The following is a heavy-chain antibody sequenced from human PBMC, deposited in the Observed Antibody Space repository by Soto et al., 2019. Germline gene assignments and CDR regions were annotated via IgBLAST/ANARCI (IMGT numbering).Heavy chain of an antibody. CDR2: INPNSGGT. D-gene: IGHD1-1*01. CDR3: ARDGNWNDPGLDAFDI. J-gene: IGHJ3*02. Sequence: GASVKVSCKASGYTFTGYYMHWVRQAPGQGLEWMGWINPNSGGTNYAQKFQGWVTMTRDTSISTAYMELSRLRSDDTAVYYCARDGNWNDPGLDAFDIWGQGTMVTVSS. V-gene: IGHV1-2*04. CDR1: GYTFTGYY.